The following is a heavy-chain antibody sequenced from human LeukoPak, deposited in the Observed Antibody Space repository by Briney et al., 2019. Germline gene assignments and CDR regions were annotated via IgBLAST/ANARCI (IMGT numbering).Heavy chain of an antibody. D-gene: IGHD1-26*01. Sequence: GGSLRLTCAASGFTFRSYAMNWVRQAPGKGLEWVSGISESGVGTNYADSVKGRFTTSRDNSKNTLYLQMNSLRAEDTAVYYCAKVKVGATIDYWGQGTLVTVSS. CDR1: GFTFRSYA. CDR3: AKVKVGATIDY. J-gene: IGHJ4*02. CDR2: ISESGVGT. V-gene: IGHV3-23*01.